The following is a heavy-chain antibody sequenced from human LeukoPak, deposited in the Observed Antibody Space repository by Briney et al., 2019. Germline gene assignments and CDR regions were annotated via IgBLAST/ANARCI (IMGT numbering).Heavy chain of an antibody. J-gene: IGHJ4*02. Sequence: SSETLSLTCTVSGGSISSGGYYWSWIRQHPGKGLEWIGYIYYSGSTYYNPSFKSRVTISVDTSKNQFSLKLSSVTAADTAVYYCARGAGYDILTGYYIGNYFDYWGQGTLVTVSS. CDR2: IYYSGST. CDR1: GGSISSGGYY. CDR3: ARGAGYDILTGYYIGNYFDY. D-gene: IGHD3-9*01. V-gene: IGHV4-31*03.